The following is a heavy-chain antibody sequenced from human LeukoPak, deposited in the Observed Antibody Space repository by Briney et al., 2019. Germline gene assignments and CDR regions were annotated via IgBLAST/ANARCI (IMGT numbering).Heavy chain of an antibody. CDR2: IYHSGST. D-gene: IGHD2-21*02. CDR3: ASFSCDLNYCGGDCYYDY. Sequence: SETLSLTCTVSGYSISSGYYWGWIRQPPGKGLEWIGSIYHSGSTYYNPSLKSRVTISVDTSKNQFSLKLSSVTAADTAVYYCASFSCDLNYCGGDCYYDYWGQGTLVTVSS. CDR1: GYSISSGYY. V-gene: IGHV4-38-2*02. J-gene: IGHJ4*02.